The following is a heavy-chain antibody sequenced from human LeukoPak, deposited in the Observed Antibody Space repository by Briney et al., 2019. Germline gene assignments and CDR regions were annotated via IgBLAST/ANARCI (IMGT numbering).Heavy chain of an antibody. CDR2: IYYSGST. D-gene: IGHD4-17*01. V-gene: IGHV4-59*01. J-gene: IGHJ6*02. Sequence: PSETLSLTCTVSGVSISSYYWSWIRQPPGKGLEWMGYIYYSGSTNYNPSLKSRVTISVDTSKNQFSLKLSSVTAADTAVYYCARADYGDYGMDVWGQGTTVTVSS. CDR3: ARADYGDYGMDV. CDR1: GVSISSYY.